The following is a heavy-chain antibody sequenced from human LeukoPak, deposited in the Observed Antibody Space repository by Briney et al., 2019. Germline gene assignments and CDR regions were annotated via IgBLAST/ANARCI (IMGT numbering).Heavy chain of an antibody. V-gene: IGHV3-53*01. CDR1: GFTFSSYA. J-gene: IGHJ4*02. D-gene: IGHD3-10*01. CDR2: IYSAGTT. CDR3: AESSGNYLYFDY. Sequence: GGSLRLSCAASGFTFSSYAMSWVRQAPGQGLEWVSVIYSAGTTYYADSVKGRFTISRDNSKNTLYLQMNSLRAEDTAVYYCAESSGNYLYFDYWGQGTLVTVSS.